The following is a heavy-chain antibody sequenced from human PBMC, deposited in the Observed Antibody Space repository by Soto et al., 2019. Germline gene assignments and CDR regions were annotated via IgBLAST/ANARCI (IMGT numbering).Heavy chain of an antibody. CDR3: XRGGPLGNYFDY. CDR1: GFTFSNAW. D-gene: IGHD2-15*01. J-gene: IGHJ4*02. CDR2: IKWSSHTGAV. V-gene: IGHV3-15*07. Sequence: EVQLVDSGGGLVKPGGSLRLSCAASGFTFSNAWMNWVRQAPGKGLEWVGRIKWSSHTGAVDYAAPVKGRFSISRDDSXXXXXXXXXXXXXXXXXXXXXXRGGPLGNYFDYWGQGTLVTVSS.